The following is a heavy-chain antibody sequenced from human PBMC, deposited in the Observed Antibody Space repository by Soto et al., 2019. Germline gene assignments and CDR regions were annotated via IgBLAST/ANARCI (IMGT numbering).Heavy chain of an antibody. CDR3: AKDAVYNDGLWLVSD. Sequence: DVQLLESGGGLVQPGGSLRLSCVVSGFSFSYAIIWVRQAPGKGQEWVSGITGGGNTEYADSVKGRFTTSRDYSKNTVYLQMNSLRAEDTAMYYCAKDAVYNDGLWLVSDWGQGTLVTVS. CDR1: GFSFSYA. V-gene: IGHV3-23*01. D-gene: IGHD2-21*01. CDR2: ITGGGNT. J-gene: IGHJ4*02.